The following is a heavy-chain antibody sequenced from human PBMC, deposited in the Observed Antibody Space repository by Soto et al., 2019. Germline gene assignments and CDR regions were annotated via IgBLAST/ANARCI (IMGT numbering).Heavy chain of an antibody. CDR3: ASIHSGYEDAFDI. D-gene: IGHD5-12*01. Sequence: QVQLQESGPGVVKPSQTLSLTCTVSGGSISSGDYYWSWIRQPPGKGLEWIGYIYYSGSTYYNPSLKSRVTISVDTSKNQFSLKLSSVTAADTAVYYCASIHSGYEDAFDIWGQGTMVTVSS. J-gene: IGHJ3*02. CDR2: IYYSGST. CDR1: GGSISSGDYY. V-gene: IGHV4-30-4*01.